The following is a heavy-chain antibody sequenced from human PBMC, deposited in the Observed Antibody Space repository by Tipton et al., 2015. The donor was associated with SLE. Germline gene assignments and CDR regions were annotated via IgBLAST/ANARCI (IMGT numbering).Heavy chain of an antibody. D-gene: IGHD1-26*01. CDR1: GGSISSGGYS. CDR2: IYHSGST. Sequence: TLSLTCAVSGGSISSGGYSWSWIRQPPGKGLEWIGYIYHSGSTYYNPSLKSRVTISVDRSKNQFSLKLSSVTAADTAVYYCARGELYYYYYMDVWGKGTTVTVSS. CDR3: ARGELYYYYYMDV. J-gene: IGHJ6*03. V-gene: IGHV4-30-2*01.